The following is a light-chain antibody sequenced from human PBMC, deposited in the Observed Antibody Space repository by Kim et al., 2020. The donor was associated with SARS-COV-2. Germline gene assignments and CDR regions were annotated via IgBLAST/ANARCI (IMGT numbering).Light chain of an antibody. CDR2: GAP. V-gene: IGKV3-20*01. J-gene: IGKJ1*01. Sequence: SPGERATLPCRASQSVSSSYLAWYQQKPGQAPRLLIYGAPSRATGIPDRFSGSGSGTDFTLTISRLEPEDFAVYYCQQYGSATWTFGQGTKVDIK. CDR3: QQYGSATWT. CDR1: QSVSSSY.